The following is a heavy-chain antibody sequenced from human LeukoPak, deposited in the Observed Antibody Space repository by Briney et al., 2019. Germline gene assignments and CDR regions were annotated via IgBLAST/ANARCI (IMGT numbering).Heavy chain of an antibody. CDR3: KAPRNSSTGAFCYPFDH. CDR2: ISYDGSNK. CDR1: GFTFSSYA. D-gene: IGHD2-8*02. Sequence: GGSLRLSCAASGFTFSSYAMHWVRQAPGKGLEWVAVISYDGSNKYYADSVKGRFTISRDNSKNTLYLQMNSLRVEDTAIYCTKAPRNSSTGAFCYPFDHWGQGTLVTVSS. J-gene: IGHJ4*02. V-gene: IGHV3-30*04.